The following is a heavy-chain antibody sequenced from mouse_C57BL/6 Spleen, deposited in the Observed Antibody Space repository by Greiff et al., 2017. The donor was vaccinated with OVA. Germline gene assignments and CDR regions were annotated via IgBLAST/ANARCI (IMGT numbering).Heavy chain of an antibody. CDR3: ARHLRLQLAY. D-gene: IGHD3-2*02. Sequence: QVQLQQSGAELMKPGASVKLSCKATGYTFTGYWIEWVKQRPGHGLEWIGEILPGSGSTNYNEKFKGKATFTADTHSNTAYMQLSSLTTEDSASYYCARHLRLQLAYWGQGTLVTVSA. J-gene: IGHJ3*01. CDR1: GYTFTGYW. V-gene: IGHV1-9*01. CDR2: ILPGSGST.